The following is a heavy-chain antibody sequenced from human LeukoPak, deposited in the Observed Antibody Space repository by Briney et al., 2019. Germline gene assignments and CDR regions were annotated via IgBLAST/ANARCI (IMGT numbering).Heavy chain of an antibody. J-gene: IGHJ4*02. CDR2: IKQDGSEK. CDR3: ASSVAGTRYYFDY. D-gene: IGHD6-19*01. CDR1: GFTFSSYW. V-gene: IGHV3-7*01. Sequence: PGGSLRLSCAASGFTFSSYWMSWVRQALGKGLEWVANIKQDGSEKYYVDSVKGRFTISRDNAKNPLYLQMNSLRAEDTAVYYCASSVAGTRYYFDYWGQGTLVTVSS.